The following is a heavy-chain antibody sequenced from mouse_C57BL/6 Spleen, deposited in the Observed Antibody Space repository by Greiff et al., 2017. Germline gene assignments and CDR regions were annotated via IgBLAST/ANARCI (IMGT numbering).Heavy chain of an antibody. Sequence: DVKLVESGGGLVKPGGSLKLSCAASGFTFSDYGMHWVRQAPEKGLEWVAYISSGSSTIYYADTVKGRFTISRDNAKNTLFLQMTSLRSEDTAMYYCASRGIYYDYFDYWGQGTTLTVSS. CDR3: ASRGIYYDYFDY. D-gene: IGHD2-4*01. CDR1: GFTFSDYG. J-gene: IGHJ2*01. V-gene: IGHV5-17*01. CDR2: ISSGSSTI.